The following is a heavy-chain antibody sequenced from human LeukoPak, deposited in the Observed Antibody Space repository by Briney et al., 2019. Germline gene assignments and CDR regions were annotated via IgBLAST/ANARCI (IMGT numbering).Heavy chain of an antibody. Sequence: GGSLRLSCAASGFTFSSYAMSWVRQAPGKGLEWVSAISGSGGSTYYADSAKGRFTISRDNSKNTLYLQMNSLRAEDTAVYYCAKAEWELLLLNYWGQGTLVTVSS. J-gene: IGHJ4*02. CDR3: AKAEWELLLLNY. D-gene: IGHD1-26*01. CDR1: GFTFSSYA. CDR2: ISGSGGST. V-gene: IGHV3-23*01.